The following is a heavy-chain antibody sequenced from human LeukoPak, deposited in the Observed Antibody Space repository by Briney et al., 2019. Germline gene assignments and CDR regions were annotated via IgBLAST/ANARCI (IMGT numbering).Heavy chain of an antibody. V-gene: IGHV1-8*01. Sequence: ASVKVSCKASGYTFTSYDINWVRQATGQGLEWMGWMNPNSGNTGYAQKFQGRVTMTRNTSIGTAYMELSSLRSEDTAVYYCARVKLLIAAAGTRGYNWFDPWGQGTLVTVSS. CDR1: GYTFTSYD. J-gene: IGHJ5*02. D-gene: IGHD6-13*01. CDR2: MNPNSGNT. CDR3: ARVKLLIAAAGTRGYNWFDP.